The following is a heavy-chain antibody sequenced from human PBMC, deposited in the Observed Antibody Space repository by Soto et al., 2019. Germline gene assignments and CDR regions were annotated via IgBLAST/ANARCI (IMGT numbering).Heavy chain of an antibody. CDR3: TRDASRDSSARGWFDP. Sequence: GGSLRLSCAASGFTFSSYAMSWVRQAPGKGLEWVSAISGSGGSTYYADSVKGRFTISRDNAKNSLHLQMNSLRAEDTAVYYCTRDASRDSSARGWFDPWGPGTLVTVSS. CDR1: GFTFSSYA. CDR2: ISGSGGST. J-gene: IGHJ5*02. D-gene: IGHD6-13*01. V-gene: IGHV3-23*01.